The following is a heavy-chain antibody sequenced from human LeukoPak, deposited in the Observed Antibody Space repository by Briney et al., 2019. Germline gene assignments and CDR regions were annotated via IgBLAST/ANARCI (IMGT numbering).Heavy chain of an antibody. CDR2: INTDGSST. D-gene: IGHD5-12*01. V-gene: IGHV3-74*01. CDR3: ARDLYSGYDSSDY. CDR1: GFTFSSYW. J-gene: IGHJ4*02. Sequence: GGSLRLSCAASGFTFSSYWMHWVRQAPGKGLVWVSRINTDGSSTTYADSVKGRFTISRDNAKNTLYLQMHSLRAEDTAVYYCARDLYSGYDSSDYWGQGTLVTVSS.